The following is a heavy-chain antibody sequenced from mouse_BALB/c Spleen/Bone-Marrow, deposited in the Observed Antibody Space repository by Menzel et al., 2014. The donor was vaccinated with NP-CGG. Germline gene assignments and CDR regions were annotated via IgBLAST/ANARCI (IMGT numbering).Heavy chain of an antibody. CDR3: ATQGNDYAACFAY. J-gene: IGHJ3*01. V-gene: IGHV5-6*01. CDR2: LSSDGGYN. Sequence: EVQLVESGGDLVKPGGSLKLSCAASGFTFSSYGMSWVRQNQDKRLEWVGTLSSDGGYNNYPDSVKGRFTISGDNAKNALCLQMSGLKSEDTAMYYCATQGNDYAACFAYWGQGTLVTVSA. D-gene: IGHD2-4*01. CDR1: GFTFSSYG.